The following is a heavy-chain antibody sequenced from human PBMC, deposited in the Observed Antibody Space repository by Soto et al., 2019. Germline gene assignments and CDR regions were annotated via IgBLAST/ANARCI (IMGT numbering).Heavy chain of an antibody. Sequence: EVQLLESGGGLVQPGGSLRLSCAASGFTFSSYAMSWVRQAPGKGLEWVSAISGSGGSTYYADSVKGRFTISRDNSKNTLYLQMNSLRAEDTAVHYCAKDEEDIVVVVAATSYFDYWGQGTLVTVSS. V-gene: IGHV3-23*01. CDR2: ISGSGGST. CDR3: AKDEEDIVVVVAATSYFDY. J-gene: IGHJ4*02. CDR1: GFTFSSYA. D-gene: IGHD2-15*01.